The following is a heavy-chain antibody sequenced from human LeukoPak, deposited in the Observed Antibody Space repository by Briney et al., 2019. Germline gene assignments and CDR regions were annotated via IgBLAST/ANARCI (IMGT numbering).Heavy chain of an antibody. CDR2: IDPSDSYT. J-gene: IGHJ4*02. CDR1: GYSFTSYW. D-gene: IGHD2-15*01. Sequence: GESLRISCMGFGYSFTSYWISWLRQMPGKGLEWMGSIDPSDSYTNYSPSFQGHVTISADKSISTAYLQWSSLKASDTAMYYCARRQGYCSGGSCYDYWGQGTLVTVSS. CDR3: ARRQGYCSGGSCYDY. V-gene: IGHV5-10-1*01.